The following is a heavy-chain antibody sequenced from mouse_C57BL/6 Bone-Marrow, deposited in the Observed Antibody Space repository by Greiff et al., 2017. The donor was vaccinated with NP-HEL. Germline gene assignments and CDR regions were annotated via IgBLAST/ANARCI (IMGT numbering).Heavy chain of an antibody. V-gene: IGHV1-26*01. CDR1: GYTFTDYY. CDR3: ARSYYYVSMYFDY. CDR2: INPNNGGT. Sequence: EVQLQQSGPELVKPGASVKISCKASGYTFTDYYMNWVKQSHGKSLEWIGDINPNNGGTSYNQKFKGKATLTVDKSSSTAYMELRSLTSEDSAVDYCARSYYYVSMYFDYCGQGTTLTVSS. J-gene: IGHJ2*01. D-gene: IGHD1-1*01.